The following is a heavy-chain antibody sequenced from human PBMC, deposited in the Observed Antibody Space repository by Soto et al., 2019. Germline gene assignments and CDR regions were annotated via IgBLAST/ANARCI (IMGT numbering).Heavy chain of an antibody. D-gene: IGHD3-10*01. CDR2: IIPMVRMA. Sequence: QVQLVQSGAELKKPGSSVKVSCTASGDTFSFYTMNWVRQAPGQGPEWMGRIIPMVRMANYAQKFQGRVTITADKSTSTSSMKLASLRSADTAVYYCATNYGSGRAPFDYWGQGTLVTVSS. CDR1: GDTFSFYT. J-gene: IGHJ4*02. CDR3: ATNYGSGRAPFDY. V-gene: IGHV1-69*02.